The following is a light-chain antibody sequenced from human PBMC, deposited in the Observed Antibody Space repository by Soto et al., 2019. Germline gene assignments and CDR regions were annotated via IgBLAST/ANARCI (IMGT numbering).Light chain of an antibody. V-gene: IGKV1-9*01. Sequence: DIQLTQSPSLLSASVGDRVTISCRATQDISNYLAWYQQKAGKAPKLLIYEASTLESGVPSRFSGSGSGTEFTLTISSLQPEDFAPYYCQKLNSYPVHFGQGTKLEIK. CDR3: QKLNSYPVH. J-gene: IGKJ2*01. CDR2: EAS. CDR1: QDISNY.